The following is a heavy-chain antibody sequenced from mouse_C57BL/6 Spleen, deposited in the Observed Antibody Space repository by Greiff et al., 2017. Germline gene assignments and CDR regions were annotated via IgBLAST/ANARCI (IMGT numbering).Heavy chain of an antibody. CDR2: INPSTGGT. J-gene: IGHJ1*03. Sequence: EVQLQQSGPELVKPGASVKISCKASGYSFTGYYMNWVKQSPEKSLEWIGEINPSTGGTTYNQKFKAKATLTVDKSSSTAYMQLKSLTSEDSAVYYCARKERGYFDVWGTGTTVTVSS. CDR3: ARKERGYFDV. V-gene: IGHV1-42*01. CDR1: GYSFTGYY.